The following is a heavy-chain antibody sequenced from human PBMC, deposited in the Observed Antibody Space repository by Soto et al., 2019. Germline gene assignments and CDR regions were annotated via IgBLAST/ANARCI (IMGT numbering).Heavy chain of an antibody. Sequence: GESMKISCKGSGCSFTSYWIGWVRQMPGKGLEWMGIIYPGDSDTRYSPSFQGQVTISADKSISTAYLQWSSLKASDTAMYYCARHDITMVRGAAFDIWGQGTMVTVSS. CDR2: IYPGDSDT. V-gene: IGHV5-51*01. CDR1: GCSFTSYW. CDR3: ARHDITMVRGAAFDI. J-gene: IGHJ3*02. D-gene: IGHD3-10*01.